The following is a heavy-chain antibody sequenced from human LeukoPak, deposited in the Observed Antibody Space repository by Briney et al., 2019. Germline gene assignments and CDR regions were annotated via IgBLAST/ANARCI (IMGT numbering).Heavy chain of an antibody. CDR3: ARGGGAAAGTADAFDI. Sequence: ASVKVSCKASGYTFTGYYMHWVRQAPGQGLEWMGWINPNSGGTNYAQKFQGRVTMTRDTSISTAYMELSRLRSDDTAVYYCARGGGAAAGTADAFDIWGQGTMVTVSS. D-gene: IGHD6-13*01. CDR1: GYTFTGYY. J-gene: IGHJ3*02. CDR2: INPNSGGT. V-gene: IGHV1-2*02.